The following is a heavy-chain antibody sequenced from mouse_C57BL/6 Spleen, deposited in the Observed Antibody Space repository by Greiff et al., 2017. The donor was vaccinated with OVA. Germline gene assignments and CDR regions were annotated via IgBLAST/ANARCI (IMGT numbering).Heavy chain of an antibody. CDR1: GYTFTSYW. D-gene: IGHD2-12*01. CDR2: IHPSDSDT. J-gene: IGHJ1*03. Sequence: QVQLQQPGAELVKPGASVKVSCKASGYTFTSYWMHWVKQRPGQGLEWIGRIHPSDSDTNYNQKFKGQATLTVDKSSSPAYMQLSSLTSEDSAVYYCAIDDGVYWYFDVWGTGTTVTVSS. CDR3: AIDDGVYWYFDV. V-gene: IGHV1-74*01.